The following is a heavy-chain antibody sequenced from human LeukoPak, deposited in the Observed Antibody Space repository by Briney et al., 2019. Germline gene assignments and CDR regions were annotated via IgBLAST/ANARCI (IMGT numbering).Heavy chain of an antibody. CDR2: IYYSGST. V-gene: IGHV4-59*01. J-gene: IGHJ6*03. Sequence: SETLSLTCTVSGGSISSYYWSWIRQPPGKGLEWIGYIYYSGSTNYNPSLKSRVTISVDTSKNQFSLKLSSVTAADTAVYYCARVSSVWIKDYYYYMDVWGKGTTVTVSS. D-gene: IGHD5-12*01. CDR3: ARVSSVWIKDYYYYMDV. CDR1: GGSISSYY.